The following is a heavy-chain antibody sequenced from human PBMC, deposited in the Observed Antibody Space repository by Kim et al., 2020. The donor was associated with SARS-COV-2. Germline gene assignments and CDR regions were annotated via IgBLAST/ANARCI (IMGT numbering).Heavy chain of an antibody. CDR2: IWYDGNNE. Sequence: GGSLRLSCAASGFTFRSYGLHWVRQAPGMGLEWVAVIWYDGNNEYYADSVKGRFTVSRDISKNTLYLQMNSLRADDTAGYYCAKGRYGDYSFDYWGQGTL. CDR3: AKGRYGDYSFDY. CDR1: GFTFRSYG. J-gene: IGHJ4*02. V-gene: IGHV3-33*06. D-gene: IGHD4-17*01.